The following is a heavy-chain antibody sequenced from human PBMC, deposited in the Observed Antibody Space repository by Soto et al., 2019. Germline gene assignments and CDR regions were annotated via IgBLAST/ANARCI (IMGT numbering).Heavy chain of an antibody. V-gene: IGHV4-39*01. CDR2: IYYSGST. CDR1: GGSISRSSYY. CDR3: ARQTYYYDSSGYYIFSPGAFDI. J-gene: IGHJ3*02. D-gene: IGHD3-22*01. Sequence: SETLSVTCTVSGGSISRSSYYWGWIRQPPGKGLEWIGSIYYSGSTYYNPSLKSRVTISVDTSKNQFSLKLSSVTAADTAVYYCARQTYYYDSSGYYIFSPGAFDIWGQGTMVTVS.